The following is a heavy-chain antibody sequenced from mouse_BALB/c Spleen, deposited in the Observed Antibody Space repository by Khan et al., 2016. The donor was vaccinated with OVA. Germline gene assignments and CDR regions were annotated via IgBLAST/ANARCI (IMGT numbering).Heavy chain of an antibody. CDR1: GYTFINYW. Sequence: QVQLKQSGAELAKPGASVKMSCKASGYTFINYWILWVKQRPGQGLEWIGYINPSTGYTEYNQNFKDKATLTADKSSSTAYMQLSSLTSEDSAVYYCARRGLRWDFDNWGQGTTRTGSS. V-gene: IGHV1-7*01. CDR3: ARRGLRWDFDN. J-gene: IGHJ2*01. D-gene: IGHD1-1*01. CDR2: INPSTGYT.